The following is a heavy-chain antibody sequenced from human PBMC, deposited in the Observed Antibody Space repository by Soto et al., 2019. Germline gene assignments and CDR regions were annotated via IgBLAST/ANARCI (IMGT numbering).Heavy chain of an antibody. CDR2: INPNSGGT. D-gene: IGHD3-3*01. J-gene: IGHJ6*02. CDR1: GHTFSTYY. Sequence: ASVKVSCKPSGHTFSTYYIHWVRQAPGQGLEWMGWINPNSGGTNYAQKFQGRVTMTRDTSSRTVYMELSRPTSDDTAVYYCARALIRFLDWIPENYYYGMDVWGQGTTVTVSS. CDR3: ARALIRFLDWIPENYYYGMDV. V-gene: IGHV1-2*02.